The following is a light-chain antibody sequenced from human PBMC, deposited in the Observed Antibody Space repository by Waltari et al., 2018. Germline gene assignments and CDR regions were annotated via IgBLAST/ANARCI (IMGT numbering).Light chain of an antibody. Sequence: DIQMTQSPSSLSASVGDRVTITCQASQDISNYLNWYQQKPGKAPKLLIYDASNLETGVPSRFSGSGSGTDFTFTISSLQPEDIATYYCQQYDNLPHPYRLTFGGGTKVEIK. CDR3: QQYDNLPHPYRLT. J-gene: IGKJ4*01. CDR2: DAS. CDR1: QDISNY. V-gene: IGKV1-33*01.